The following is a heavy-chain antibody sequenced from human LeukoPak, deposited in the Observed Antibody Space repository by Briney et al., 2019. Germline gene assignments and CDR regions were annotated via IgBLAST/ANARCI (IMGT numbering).Heavy chain of an antibody. Sequence: GASVKVSCKASGYTFTSYGISWVRQAPGQGLEWMGWITAYNDNTNYAQKLQGRVTMTTDTSTSTAYMELRSLTSDDTAVYFCARDRSGNYGRPFDYWGQGALVTVSS. CDR2: ITAYNDNT. CDR1: GYTFTSYG. CDR3: ARDRSGNYGRPFDY. V-gene: IGHV1-18*01. J-gene: IGHJ4*02. D-gene: IGHD3-10*01.